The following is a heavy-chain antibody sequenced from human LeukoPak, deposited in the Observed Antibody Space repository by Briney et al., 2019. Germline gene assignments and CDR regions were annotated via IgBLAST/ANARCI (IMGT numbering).Heavy chain of an antibody. CDR2: IIPIFGIA. CDR1: GGTFSSYA. J-gene: IGHJ5*02. D-gene: IGHD3-10*01. CDR3: ARDVLPRGFDP. Sequence: SVKVSCKASGGTFSSYAISWVRQAPGQGLEWMGRIIPIFGIANYAQKFQGRVTITADKSTSTAYMELSSLRSEDTAVYYCARDVLPRGFDPWGQGTLVTVSS. V-gene: IGHV1-69*04.